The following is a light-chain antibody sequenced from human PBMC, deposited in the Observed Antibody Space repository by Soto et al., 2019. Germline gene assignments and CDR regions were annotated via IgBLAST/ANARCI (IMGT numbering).Light chain of an antibody. CDR1: SSDIGRTYY. V-gene: IGLV2-14*03. Sequence: QSALTQPASVSESPGQSITISCTGSSSDIGRTYYVSWYQHHPGKAPKLIIFDVANRASGVSSRFSGSKSGNTASLVISGLQPEDEADYYCSAYSSANSLFVFGSGTKVTVL. J-gene: IGLJ1*01. CDR3: SAYSSANSLFV. CDR2: DVA.